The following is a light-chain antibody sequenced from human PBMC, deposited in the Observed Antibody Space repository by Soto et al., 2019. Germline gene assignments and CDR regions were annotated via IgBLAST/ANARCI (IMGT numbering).Light chain of an antibody. V-gene: IGKV1-5*01. J-gene: IGKJ1*01. Sequence: DIQMTQSPSTLPASVGDRVTITCRASQSISNCLAWYQQKPGTAPKLLIYHASTLESGVPSRFSGSGYGTEFTLTISSLQPDDFATYYCQQYNSYSFGQGTKVDIK. CDR2: HAS. CDR3: QQYNSYS. CDR1: QSISNC.